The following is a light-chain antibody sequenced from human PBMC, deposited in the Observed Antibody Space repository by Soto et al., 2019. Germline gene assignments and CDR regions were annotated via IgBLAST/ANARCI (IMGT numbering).Light chain of an antibody. CDR2: DAS. Sequence: EIVLTQPPATFSLSPGERATLSCRASQSVSSYLAWYQQKPGQAPRLLIYDASNRATGIPARFSGSGSGTDFTLTISRLQPEDFAVYYCQQYTDWPLTFGQGTKVDIK. CDR3: QQYTDWPLT. J-gene: IGKJ1*01. V-gene: IGKV3-11*01. CDR1: QSVSSY.